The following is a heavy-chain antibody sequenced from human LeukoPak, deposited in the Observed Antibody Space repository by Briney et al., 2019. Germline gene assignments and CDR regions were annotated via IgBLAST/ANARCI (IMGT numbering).Heavy chain of an antibody. CDR2: ISYDGSNK. J-gene: IGHJ4*02. CDR1: GFSLNYYW. V-gene: IGHV3-30-3*01. Sequence: GRSLRLSCAASGFSLNYYWMTWVRQAPGKGLEWVAVISYDGSNKYYADSVKGRFTISRDNSKDTLYLQMNSLRAEDTAVYYCARDQEMATILDYWGQGTLVTVSS. CDR3: ARDQEMATILDY. D-gene: IGHD5-24*01.